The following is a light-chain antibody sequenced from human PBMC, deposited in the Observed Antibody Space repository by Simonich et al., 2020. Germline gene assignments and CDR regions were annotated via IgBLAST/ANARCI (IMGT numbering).Light chain of an antibody. CDR1: SSDVGSYNL. CDR2: DVS. V-gene: IGLV2-14*02. CDR3: SSYTSSSSVV. Sequence: QSALTQPASVSGSPGQSITISCTGTSSDVGSYNLVSWNQQHPGQAPKLMIYDVSNRPSWVSKRFSGSNSGNTASLTISGLQAEDEVDYYCSSYTSSSSVVFGGGTKLTVL. J-gene: IGLJ2*01.